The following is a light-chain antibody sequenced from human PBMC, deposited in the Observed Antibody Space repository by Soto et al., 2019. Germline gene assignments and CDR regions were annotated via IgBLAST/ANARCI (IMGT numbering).Light chain of an antibody. CDR2: KVS. V-gene: IGKV2-30*02. Sequence: DMGLPKSPFSWPVTLGRRAPISYGWGKGFLHSEGKTYWNWFRQGPGQSPRRLIYKVSYRDSGGPDRFSGSGSGTDFTLKISRVEAEDVGVYYCMQGTLLYSFGQGTRLEIK. J-gene: IGKJ2*03. CDR1: KGFLHSEGKTY. CDR3: MQGTLLYS.